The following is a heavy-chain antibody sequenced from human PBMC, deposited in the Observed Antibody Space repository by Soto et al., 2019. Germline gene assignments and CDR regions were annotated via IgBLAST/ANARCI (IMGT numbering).Heavy chain of an antibody. J-gene: IGHJ4*02. V-gene: IGHV4-30-2*01. Sequence: ASETLSLTCAVSGRSINSGGYSWSWIRQPPGKGLEWIGYIYHSGSTYYNPSLKSRVTISVDRSKNQFSLKLSSVTAADTAVYYCARGYSYVDYWGQGTLVTVSS. D-gene: IGHD5-18*01. CDR3: ARGYSYVDY. CDR1: GRSINSGGYS. CDR2: IYHSGST.